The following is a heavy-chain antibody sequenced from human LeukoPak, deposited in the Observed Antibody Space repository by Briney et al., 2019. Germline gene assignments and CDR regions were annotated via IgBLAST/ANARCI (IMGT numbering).Heavy chain of an antibody. J-gene: IGHJ4*02. Sequence: SETLSLTCTVSGGSISSSSYYWGWIRHPPGKGLEWIGSISYRGTTFYNPSLKSRVTISVDTSKNQFFLKVSSVTAADTAVYYCARGPHPGGAGYNLIDHWGQGTLVTVSP. CDR1: GGSISSSSYY. D-gene: IGHD5-24*01. V-gene: IGHV4-39*01. CDR3: ARGPHPGGAGYNLIDH. CDR2: ISYRGTT.